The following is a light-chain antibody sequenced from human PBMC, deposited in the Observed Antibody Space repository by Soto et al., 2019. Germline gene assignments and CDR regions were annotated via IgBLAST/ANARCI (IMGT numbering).Light chain of an antibody. CDR2: AAS. Sequence: DIHVTPSPSSLSASVGDSVTLSCQTSQRVDSYIHWYQHQSGKPPKLLIYAASTLQDGVPSRFSGGGSGTAFSLIITGLQPGDSATYYCQQTYTSVATFGQGTKV. V-gene: IGKV1-39*01. J-gene: IGKJ1*01. CDR1: QRVDSY. CDR3: QQTYTSVAT.